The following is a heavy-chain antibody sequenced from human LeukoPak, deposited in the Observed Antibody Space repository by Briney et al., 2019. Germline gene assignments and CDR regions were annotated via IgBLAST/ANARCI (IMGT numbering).Heavy chain of an antibody. D-gene: IGHD4-23*01. V-gene: IGHV3-48*03. J-gene: IGHJ1*01. CDR1: GFTFSNYE. CDR3: ARGGTVAY. Sequence: PGGSLRLSCAASGFTFSNYEMNWVRQASGKGLEWISYIGNSDTITYYADSVKGRFTISRDNAKNSLYLQMNSLRAEDTAVYYCARGGTVAYWGQGTLVTVSS. CDR2: IGNSDTIT.